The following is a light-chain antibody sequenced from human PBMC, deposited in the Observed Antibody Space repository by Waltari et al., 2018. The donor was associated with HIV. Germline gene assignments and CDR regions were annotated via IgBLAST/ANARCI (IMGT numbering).Light chain of an antibody. CDR2: DAS. CDR3: QQYDNLPYT. CDR1: QDIRNY. Sequence: IHMTQSPSSLSASVGDRVTITCQASQDIRNYLSWYQQKPGKAPKLLIYDASNLETGVPSRFSGGGSGTDFTFTISSLQPEDIATYYCQQYDNLPYTFGQGTKLEIK. J-gene: IGKJ2*01. V-gene: IGKV1-33*01.